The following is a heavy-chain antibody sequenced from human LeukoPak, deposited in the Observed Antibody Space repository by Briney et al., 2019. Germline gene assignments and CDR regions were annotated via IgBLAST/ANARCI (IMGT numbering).Heavy chain of an antibody. J-gene: IGHJ4*02. D-gene: IGHD3-10*01. CDR2: INHSGST. CDR3: ARIRLRFGEFRRVPYYFDY. CDR1: GGSFSGYY. V-gene: IGHV4-34*01. Sequence: PSETLSLTCAVYGGSFSGYYWSWIRQPPGKGLEWIGEINHSGSTNYNPSLKSRVTISVDTSKNQFSLKLSSLTAADTAVYYCARIRLRFGEFRRVPYYFDYWGQGTLVTVSS.